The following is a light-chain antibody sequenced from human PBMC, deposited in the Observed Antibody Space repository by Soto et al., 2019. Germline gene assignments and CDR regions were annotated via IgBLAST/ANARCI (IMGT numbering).Light chain of an antibody. CDR2: GAS. V-gene: IGKV3-15*01. J-gene: IGKJ1*01. CDR3: QQYNNWRRT. CDR1: QNVSSN. Sequence: MTPAPGTPFVSSGEKATPSFRASQNVSSNLAWYRQKPGQAPRLLIYGASTRAIGIPARLSGSGSGTEFTLTIRSLQSEDFATYYCQQYNNWRRTFGQGTKVDIK.